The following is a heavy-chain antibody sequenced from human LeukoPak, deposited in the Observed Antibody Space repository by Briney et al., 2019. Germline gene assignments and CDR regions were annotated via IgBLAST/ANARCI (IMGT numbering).Heavy chain of an antibody. D-gene: IGHD6-6*01. CDR3: ARGREYSCSSGYDY. Sequence: SVKVSCKASGGTFSSYAISWVRQAPGQGLEWMGGIIPIFGTANYAQKFQGRVTITADESTSTAYMELSSLRSEVTAVYYCARGREYSCSSGYDYWGQGTLVTVSS. J-gene: IGHJ4*02. CDR1: GGTFSSYA. V-gene: IGHV1-69*13. CDR2: IIPIFGTA.